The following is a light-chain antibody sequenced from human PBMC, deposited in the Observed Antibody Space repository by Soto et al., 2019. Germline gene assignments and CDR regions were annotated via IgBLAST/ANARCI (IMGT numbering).Light chain of an antibody. CDR2: DAS. Sequence: DIQMTQSPSTLSASVGDRVTITCRASQSISSWLAWYQQKPGKAPKLLIYDASSLESGVPSRFSGSGSGTEFTLPVSSLQPDDFATYDCQQYNSYWTFGQGTKVEIK. V-gene: IGKV1-5*01. J-gene: IGKJ1*01. CDR1: QSISSW. CDR3: QQYNSYWT.